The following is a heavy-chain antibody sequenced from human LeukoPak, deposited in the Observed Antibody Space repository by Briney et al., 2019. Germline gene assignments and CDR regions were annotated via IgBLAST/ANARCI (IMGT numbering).Heavy chain of an antibody. CDR1: GFIFKDYA. D-gene: IGHD5-24*01. Sequence: PGGSLRLSCAASGFIFKDYAMNWVRQAPGKGLQWVSSIHYSGRATYYADSVKGRFTIFRDNSKNTLYLQMNSLRAEDSAVYYCASSWPPDYWGQGTLVTVSS. V-gene: IGHV3-23*01. CDR3: ASSWPPDY. CDR2: IHYSGRAT. J-gene: IGHJ4*02.